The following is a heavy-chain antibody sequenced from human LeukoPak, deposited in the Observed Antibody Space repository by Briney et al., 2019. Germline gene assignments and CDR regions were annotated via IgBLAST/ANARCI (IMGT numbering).Heavy chain of an antibody. J-gene: IGHJ6*03. CDR1: GFTFSSSW. CDR3: ARVVSSWYPQVGYDYMDV. V-gene: IGHV3-48*03. CDR2: ISSSGSTI. D-gene: IGHD6-13*01. Sequence: GGSLRLSCAVSGFTFSSSWMTWVRQAPGKGLEWVSYISSSGSTISYADSVKGRFTISRDNAKNSLYLQINSLRAKDTAVYYCARVVSSWYPQVGYDYMDVWGKGTTVTVSS.